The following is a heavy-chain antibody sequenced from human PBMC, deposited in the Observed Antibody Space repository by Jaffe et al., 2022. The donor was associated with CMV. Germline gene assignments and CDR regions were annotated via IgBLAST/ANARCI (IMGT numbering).Heavy chain of an antibody. D-gene: IGHD6-19*01. V-gene: IGHV1-46*01. J-gene: IGHJ6*02. CDR1: GYTFTSYY. CDR2: INPSGGST. CDR3: ARGPIAVATYYYYYGMDV. Sequence: QVQLVQSGAEVKKPGASVKVSCKASGYTFTSYYMHWVRQAPGQGLEWMGIINPSGGSTSYAQKFQGRVTMTRDTSTSTVYMELSSLRSEDTAVYYCARGPIAVATYYYYYGMDVWGQGTTVTVSS.